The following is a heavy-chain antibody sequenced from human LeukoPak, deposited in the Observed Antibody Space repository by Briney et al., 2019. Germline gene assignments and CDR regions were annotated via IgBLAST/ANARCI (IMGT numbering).Heavy chain of an antibody. J-gene: IGHJ6*03. Sequence: GASVKVSCKASGYTFTSYYMHWVRQAPGQGLEWMGIINPSGGSTSYAQKFQGRVTMTRDMSTSTVYMELSSLRSEDTAVYYCARGSYGGTSRWYYYYMDVWGKGTTVTVSS. CDR3: ARGSYGGTSRWYYYYMDV. V-gene: IGHV1-46*01. D-gene: IGHD4-23*01. CDR1: GYTFTSYY. CDR2: INPSGGST.